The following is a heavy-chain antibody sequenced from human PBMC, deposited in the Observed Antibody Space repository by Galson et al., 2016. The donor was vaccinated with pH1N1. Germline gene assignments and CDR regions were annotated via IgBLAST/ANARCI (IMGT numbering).Heavy chain of an antibody. CDR3: VRGLRGYSFT. CDR1: GFTVSTHY. CDR2: IYTGGST. D-gene: IGHD5-18*01. V-gene: IGHV3-53*01. Sequence: SLRLSCAASGFTVSTHYMSWVRQAPGKGLEWVSLIYTGGSTYYADSVKGRFTISRDNSKNTLYLQMNSLRADDTAVYYCVRGLRGYSFTWGQGTLVTVSS. J-gene: IGHJ4*02.